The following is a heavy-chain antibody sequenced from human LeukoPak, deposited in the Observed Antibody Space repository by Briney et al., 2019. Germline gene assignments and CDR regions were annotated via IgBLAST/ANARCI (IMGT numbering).Heavy chain of an antibody. V-gene: IGHV3-21*01. CDR3: AREPNSPFDY. Sequence: GGSLRLSCAASGFTFSRDSMKWVRQTLGERLEWVSLISNNRSYIYYADSVKGRFTNSRDNSKNTLYLQMNSQRAEYTAVYYCAREPNSPFDYWGQGTLVTVSS. CDR2: ISNNRSYI. CDR1: GFTFSRDS. J-gene: IGHJ4*02.